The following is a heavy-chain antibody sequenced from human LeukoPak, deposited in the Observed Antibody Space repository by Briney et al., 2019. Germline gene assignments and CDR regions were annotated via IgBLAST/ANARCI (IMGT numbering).Heavy chain of an antibody. CDR2: IYASGSA. CDR1: GGSFSGHY. V-gene: IGHV4-59*11. D-gene: IGHD6-19*01. J-gene: IGHJ4*02. Sequence: SETLSLTCAVSGGSFSGHYWDWIRQPPGEGLEWIGYIYASGSANYHPSLKSRVTISLDTSENHVSLRLTSVTAEDTAVYYCAREAPGGSGWTYFDYWGQGSLVTVSS. CDR3: AREAPGGSGWTYFDY.